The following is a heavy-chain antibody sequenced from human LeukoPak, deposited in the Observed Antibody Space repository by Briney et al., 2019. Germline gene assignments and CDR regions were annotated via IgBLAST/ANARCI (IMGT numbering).Heavy chain of an antibody. V-gene: IGHV3-21*01. CDR2: ISSSSSYI. J-gene: IGHJ4*02. D-gene: IGHD3-9*01. Sequence: GGSLRLSCAASRFTFSSYSMTWVRQAPGKGLEWVSSISSSSSYIYYADSVKGRFTISRDNAKISLYLQMNSLRAEDTAVYYCARGGGSPRYFDWLAPIDFWGQGTLVSVSS. CDR1: RFTFSSYS. CDR3: ARGGGSPRYFDWLAPIDF.